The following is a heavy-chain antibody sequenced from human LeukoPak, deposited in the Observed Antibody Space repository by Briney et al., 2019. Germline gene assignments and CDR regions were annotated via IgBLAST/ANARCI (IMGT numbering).Heavy chain of an antibody. Sequence: SETLSLTCAVYGGSFSGYYWSWIRQPPGKGLEWIGEINHSGSTNYNPSLKSRVTISVDTSKNQFSLKLSSVTAADTAVYYCARAKRYFDWLSPRLGAFDIWGQGTMVTVSS. CDR2: INHSGST. D-gene: IGHD3-9*01. V-gene: IGHV4-34*01. CDR3: ARAKRYFDWLSPRLGAFDI. CDR1: GGSFSGYY. J-gene: IGHJ3*02.